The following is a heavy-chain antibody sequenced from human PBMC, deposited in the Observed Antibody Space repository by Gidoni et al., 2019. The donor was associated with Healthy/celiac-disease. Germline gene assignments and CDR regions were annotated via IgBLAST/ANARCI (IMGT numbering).Heavy chain of an antibody. Sequence: EVQLLESGGGLVQPGGSLRLSCAASGFTFSSYAMSWVRQAPGKGLEWVSAISGSGGSTYYADSVKGRFTIYRDNSKNTLYLQMNSLRAEDTAVYYCAKDGGDYLDAWNFDYWGQGTLVTVSS. J-gene: IGHJ4*02. CDR1: GFTFSSYA. CDR2: ISGSGGST. V-gene: IGHV3-23*01. D-gene: IGHD4-17*01. CDR3: AKDGGDYLDAWNFDY.